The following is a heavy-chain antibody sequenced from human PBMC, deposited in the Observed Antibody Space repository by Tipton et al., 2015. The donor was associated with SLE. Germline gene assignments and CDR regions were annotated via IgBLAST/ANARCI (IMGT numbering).Heavy chain of an antibody. CDR3: AKVNDDFWSGTEDY. D-gene: IGHD3-3*01. J-gene: IGHJ4*02. CDR2: ISGSGGST. Sequence: SLRLSCAASGFTFSSYAMSWVRQAPGKGLEWVSAISGSGGSTYYADSVKGRFTISRDNSKNTLYLQMNSLRAEDTAVYYCAKVNDDFWSGTEDYWGQGTLVTVSS. V-gene: IGHV3-23*01. CDR1: GFTFSSYA.